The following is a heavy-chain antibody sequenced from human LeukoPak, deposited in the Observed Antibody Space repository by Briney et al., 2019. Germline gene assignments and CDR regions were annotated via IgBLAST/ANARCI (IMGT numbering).Heavy chain of an antibody. CDR2: IFHSGST. V-gene: IGHV4-38-2*01. CDR3: ARASGSYGSGSYYYSGMDV. D-gene: IGHD3-10*01. CDR1: GYSIGSGFY. Sequence: SETLSLTCAVSGYSIGSGFYWSWIRQPPGKGLEWIGSIFHSGSTYYNPSLKSRVTISVDTSKNQFSLKLGSVTAADTALYYCARASGSYGSGSYYYSGMDVWGKGTTVTVSS. J-gene: IGHJ6*04.